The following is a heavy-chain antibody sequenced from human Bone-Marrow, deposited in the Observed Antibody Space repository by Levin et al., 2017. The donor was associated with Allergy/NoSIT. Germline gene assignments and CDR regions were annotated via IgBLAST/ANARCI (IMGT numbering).Heavy chain of an antibody. V-gene: IGHV3-21*01. CDR2: ISTDGSYR. D-gene: IGHD2/OR15-2a*01. CDR1: GFTFRRYS. CDR3: ARSGEVAIIRENWFDP. Sequence: RSGGSLRLSCAASGFTFRRYSMHWVRQAPGKGLEWVSSISTDGSYRYYGDSVRGRVTISRDNARDSLYLQMNSLRAEDTAVYYCARSGEVAIIRENWFDPWGQGTLVTVSS. J-gene: IGHJ5*02.